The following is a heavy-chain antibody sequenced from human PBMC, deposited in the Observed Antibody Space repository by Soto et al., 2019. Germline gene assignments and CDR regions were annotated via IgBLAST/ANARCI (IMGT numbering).Heavy chain of an antibody. J-gene: IGHJ4*01. CDR3: ARVIMIFGVANLGSYFDY. D-gene: IGHD3-3*01. Sequence: QVQLVQSGTEVKKPGASVKVSCKASGYTFSNFGLSWVRQAPGQGLEWMGWISPSNGQTIYAQNFHGRVTMTTDTSTATAHMELRSLISDDTAVYYCARVIMIFGVANLGSYFDYWGHGTRVTVSA. V-gene: IGHV1-18*01. CDR1: GYTFSNFG. CDR2: ISPSNGQT.